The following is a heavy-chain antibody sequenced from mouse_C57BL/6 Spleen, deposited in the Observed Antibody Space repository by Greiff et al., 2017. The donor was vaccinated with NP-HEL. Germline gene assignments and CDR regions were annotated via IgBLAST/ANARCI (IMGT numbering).Heavy chain of an antibody. J-gene: IGHJ1*03. CDR1: GFSLTSYG. Sequence: VQLQQSGPGLVQPSQSLSITCTVSGFSLTSYGVHWVRQPPGKGLEWLGVIWSGGSTDYNAAFISRLSISKDNSKSQVFFKMNSLQAADPAIYYCAKERGTTVVAHWYFDVWGTGTTVTVSS. V-gene: IGHV2-4*01. D-gene: IGHD1-1*01. CDR2: IWSGGST. CDR3: AKERGTTVVAHWYFDV.